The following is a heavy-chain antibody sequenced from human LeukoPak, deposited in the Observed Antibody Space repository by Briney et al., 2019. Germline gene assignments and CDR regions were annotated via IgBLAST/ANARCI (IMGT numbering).Heavy chain of an antibody. CDR3: ARGTRYARGAFDI. Sequence: PSETLSLTCAVYGGSFSGYYWSWIRQPPGKGLEWIGEINHSGSTNYNPSLKSRVTISVDTSKNQFSLKLSSVTAADTAVYYCARGTRYARGAFDIWGQGTMVTVFS. D-gene: IGHD2-2*01. CDR2: INHSGST. J-gene: IGHJ3*02. CDR1: GGSFSGYY. V-gene: IGHV4-34*01.